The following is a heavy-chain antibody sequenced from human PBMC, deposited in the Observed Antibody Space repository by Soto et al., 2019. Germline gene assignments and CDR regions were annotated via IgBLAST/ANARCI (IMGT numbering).Heavy chain of an antibody. CDR3: AREGLVLVPTTVNSDYYYYAMDV. CDR1: GYTFTSYG. CDR2: ISAYNGNT. D-gene: IGHD2-2*01. Sequence: SVKVSCKASGYTFTSYGISWVRQAPGQGLEWMGWISAYNGNTNYAQKLQGRVTMTTDTSTSTAYMELRSLRSDDTAVYYCAREGLVLVPTTVNSDYYYYAMDVWGQGTTVTVSS. V-gene: IGHV1-18*01. J-gene: IGHJ6*02.